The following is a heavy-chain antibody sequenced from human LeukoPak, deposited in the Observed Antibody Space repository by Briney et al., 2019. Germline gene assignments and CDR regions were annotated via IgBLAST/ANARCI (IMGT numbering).Heavy chain of an antibody. Sequence: GGSLRLSCAASGFTFSSYWMHWVRQAPGKGLVWVSRINSDGSSTSYADSVKGRFTISRDSAKNTLYLQMNSLRAEDTAVYYCARATSASSSWYPPCFDYWGQGTLVTVSS. J-gene: IGHJ4*02. V-gene: IGHV3-74*01. CDR3: ARATSASSSWYPPCFDY. D-gene: IGHD6-13*01. CDR1: GFTFSSYW. CDR2: INSDGSST.